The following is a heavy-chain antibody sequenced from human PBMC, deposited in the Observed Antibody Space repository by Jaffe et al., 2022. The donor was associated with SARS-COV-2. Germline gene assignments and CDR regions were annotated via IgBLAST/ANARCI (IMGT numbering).Heavy chain of an antibody. V-gene: IGHV4-59*01. D-gene: IGHD1-26*01. J-gene: IGHJ6*02. CDR1: GGSISSYY. CDR2: IYYSGST. Sequence: QVQLQESGPGLVKPSETLSLTCTVSGGSISSYYWSWIRQPPGKGLEWIGYIYYSGSTNYNPSLKSRVTISVDTSKNQFSLKLSSVTAADTAVYYCAREVYVVGATRFYYGMDVWGQGTTVTVSS. CDR3: AREVYVVGATRFYYGMDV.